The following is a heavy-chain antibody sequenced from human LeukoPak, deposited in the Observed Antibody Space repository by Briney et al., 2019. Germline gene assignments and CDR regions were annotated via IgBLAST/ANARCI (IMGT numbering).Heavy chain of an antibody. D-gene: IGHD2-15*01. CDR2: TRNKVNSYTT. CDR3: VRGPYCSGGTCYFAEYFQH. CDR1: GFTFSDHY. Sequence: SGGSLRLSCAASGFTFSDHYMDWVRQAPGKGLEWVGRTRNKVNSYTTDYAASVKGRFTISRDDSKNSPYLQMNSLKTEDTAVYYCVRGPYCSGGTCYFAEYFQHWGQGALVTVSS. J-gene: IGHJ1*01. V-gene: IGHV3-72*01.